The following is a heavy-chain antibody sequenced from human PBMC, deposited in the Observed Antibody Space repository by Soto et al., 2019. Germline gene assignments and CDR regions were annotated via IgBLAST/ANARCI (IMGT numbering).Heavy chain of an antibody. Sequence: EVQLVDSGGGLVKPGGSLRLSCAASGFTFSSYSMNWVRQAPGKVLEWVSSITSSSTYIYYADSVKGRFTISRDNAKNSLYLQMNSLRAEDTAVYYCARALTQYCSGGSCYYYGMDVWGQGTTVTVSS. CDR2: ITSSSTYI. D-gene: IGHD2-15*01. V-gene: IGHV3-21*01. CDR1: GFTFSSYS. J-gene: IGHJ6*02. CDR3: ARALTQYCSGGSCYYYGMDV.